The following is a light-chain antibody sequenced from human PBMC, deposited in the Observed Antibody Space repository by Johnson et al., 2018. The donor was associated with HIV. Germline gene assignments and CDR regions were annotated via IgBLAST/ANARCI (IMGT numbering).Light chain of an antibody. Sequence: QSVLSQPPSVSAAPGQKVTISCSGSSSNIGNNYVSWYQQLPGTAPKLLIYENNKRPSGIPDRVSGSKSGTSATLGITGLRPGDEADYYCGTWHSSLRSGFFGTWTKVTVL. J-gene: IGLJ1*01. CDR2: ENN. CDR3: GTWHSSLRSGF. V-gene: IGLV1-51*02. CDR1: SSNIGNNY.